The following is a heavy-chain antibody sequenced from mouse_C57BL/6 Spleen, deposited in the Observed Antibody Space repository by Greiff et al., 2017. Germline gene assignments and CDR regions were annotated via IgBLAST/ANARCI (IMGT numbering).Heavy chain of an antibody. Sequence: VQLKESGGGLVQPGGSMKLSCAASGFTFSDAWMDWVRQSPEKGLEWVAEIRNKANNHATYYAESVKGRFTISRDDSKSSVYLQMNSLRAEDTGIYYCTGGIYYDYDAWFAYWGQGTLVTVSA. CDR3: TGGIYYDYDAWFAY. CDR2: IRNKANNHAT. V-gene: IGHV6-6*01. J-gene: IGHJ3*01. D-gene: IGHD2-4*01. CDR1: GFTFSDAW.